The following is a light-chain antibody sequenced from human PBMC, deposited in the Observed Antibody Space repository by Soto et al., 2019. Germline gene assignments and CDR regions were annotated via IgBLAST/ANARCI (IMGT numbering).Light chain of an antibody. J-gene: IGLJ2*01. Sequence: QSAPTQPASVSGSPGQSITISCTGTSSDVGAYNYVSWYQQHPGEAPKIIIYDVSNRPSGVSNRFSGSKSGNTASLTISGLQAEDEADYYCISYTSSSTVIFGGGTKLTVL. CDR1: SSDVGAYNY. CDR2: DVS. CDR3: ISYTSSSTVI. V-gene: IGLV2-14*01.